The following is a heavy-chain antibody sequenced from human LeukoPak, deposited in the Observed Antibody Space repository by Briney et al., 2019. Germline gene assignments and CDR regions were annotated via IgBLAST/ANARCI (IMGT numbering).Heavy chain of an antibody. J-gene: IGHJ4*02. CDR2: MNPNSGNT. Sequence: ASVKVSCKASGYTFTSYDINWVRQATGQGLEWMGWMNPNSGNTGYAQKFQGRVTITRNTSISTAYMELSSLRSEDTAVYYCARGEGAYCSSTSCYFYWGQGTLVTVSS. CDR3: ARGEGAYCSSTSCYFY. CDR1: GYTFTSYD. V-gene: IGHV1-8*03. D-gene: IGHD2-2*01.